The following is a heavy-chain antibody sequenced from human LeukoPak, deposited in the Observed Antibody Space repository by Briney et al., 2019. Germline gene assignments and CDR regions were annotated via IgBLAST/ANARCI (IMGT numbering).Heavy chain of an antibody. D-gene: IGHD3-22*01. J-gene: IGHJ4*02. V-gene: IGHV3-33*01. Sequence: GGSLRLSCAASGFTFSTYGMHWVRQAPGKGLEWVAVIWYDGRTQFYAESVKGRFAVSRDNSKNTPYLQMNSLRAEDTAVYHCARGEYYHESSGYPNYWSQGTLVTVSS. CDR2: IWYDGRTQ. CDR3: ARGEYYHESSGYPNY. CDR1: GFTFSTYG.